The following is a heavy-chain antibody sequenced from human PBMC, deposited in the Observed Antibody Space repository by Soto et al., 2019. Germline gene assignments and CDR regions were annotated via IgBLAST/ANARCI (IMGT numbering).Heavy chain of an antibody. J-gene: IGHJ6*02. D-gene: IGHD2-2*02. Sequence: GGSLRLSCGAFGFIFTRYWMHWVRQAPGKGLVWVSCLQSDGSTTRYADSVKGRFTISRDNAKNTLYLQMNSLRAEDTGVYYCARQLPTAIRGGSYYSYGMDVWGQGTTVTVSS. CDR1: GFIFTRYW. V-gene: IGHV3-74*01. CDR2: LQSDGSTT. CDR3: ARQLPTAIRGGSYYSYGMDV.